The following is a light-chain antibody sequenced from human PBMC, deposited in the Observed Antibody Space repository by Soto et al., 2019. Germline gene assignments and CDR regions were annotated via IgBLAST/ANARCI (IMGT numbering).Light chain of an antibody. CDR2: GNS. V-gene: IGLV1-40*01. CDR3: QSYDSSVSGSV. CDR1: SSNIGAGYD. Sequence: QSVLKQPPSVSGAPGQRVTISCTGSSSNIGAGYDVHWYQQLPGTAPKLLIYGNSNRPSGVPDRFSGSKSGTSASLAITGLQAEDEADYYCQSYDSSVSGSVFGTGTKVTVL. J-gene: IGLJ1*01.